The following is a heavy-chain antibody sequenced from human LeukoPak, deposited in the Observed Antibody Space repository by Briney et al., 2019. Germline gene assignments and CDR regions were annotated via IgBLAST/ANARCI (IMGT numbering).Heavy chain of an antibody. V-gene: IGHV3-30*18. J-gene: IGHJ4*02. D-gene: IGHD5-18*01. Sequence: QPGGSLRLSCAASGFTFSSYGMHWVRQAPGEGLEWVAVISYDGSNKYYADSVKGRFTISRDNSKNTLYLQMNSLRAEDTAVYYCAKDLAGYSYGYEVDYWGQGTLVTVSS. CDR3: AKDLAGYSYGYEVDY. CDR2: ISYDGSNK. CDR1: GFTFSSYG.